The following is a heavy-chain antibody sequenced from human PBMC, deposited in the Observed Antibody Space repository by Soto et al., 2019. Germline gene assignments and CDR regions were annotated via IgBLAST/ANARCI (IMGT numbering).Heavy chain of an antibody. CDR3: AAVQARLRYFDWSHNY. V-gene: IGHV1-58*01. CDR2: IVVGSGNT. Sequence: GASVKVSCKASGFTFTSSAVQWVRQARGQRLEWIGWIVVGSGNTNYAQKFQERVTITRDMSTSTAYMELSSLRSEDTAVYYCAAVQARLRYFDWSHNYWGQGTLVTVSS. D-gene: IGHD3-9*01. CDR1: GFTFTSSA. J-gene: IGHJ4*02.